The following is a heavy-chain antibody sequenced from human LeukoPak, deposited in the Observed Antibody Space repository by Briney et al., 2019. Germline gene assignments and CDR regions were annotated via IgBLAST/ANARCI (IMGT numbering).Heavy chain of an antibody. CDR2: ISSSSSTI. CDR3: ARGPTYYYDSSGYYEAGAFDI. D-gene: IGHD3-22*01. V-gene: IGHV3-48*01. Sequence: PGGSLRLSCAASGFTFSSYAMSWVRQAPGKGLEWVSYISSSSSTIYYADSVKGRFTISRDNAKNSLYLQMNSLRAEDTAVYYCARGPTYYYDSSGYYEAGAFDIWGQGTMVTVSS. CDR1: GFTFSSYA. J-gene: IGHJ3*02.